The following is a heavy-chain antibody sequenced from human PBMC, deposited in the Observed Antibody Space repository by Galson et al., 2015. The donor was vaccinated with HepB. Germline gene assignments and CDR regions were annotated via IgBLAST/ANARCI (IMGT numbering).Heavy chain of an antibody. CDR3: ARGWARGRFDP. D-gene: IGHD3/OR15-3a*01. Sequence: SVKVSCKASGYTFTSYYMHWVRQAPGQGLEWMGIINPSGGSTSYAQKLQGRVTMTRDTSTGTVFMELSSLRSEDTAMYYCARGWARGRFDPWGQGTLVTVSS. J-gene: IGHJ5*02. CDR2: INPSGGST. CDR1: GYTFTSYY. V-gene: IGHV1-46*04.